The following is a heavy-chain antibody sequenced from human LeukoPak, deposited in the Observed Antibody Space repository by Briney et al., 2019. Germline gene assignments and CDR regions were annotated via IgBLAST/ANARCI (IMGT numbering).Heavy chain of an antibody. CDR1: GFTFSSYW. J-gene: IGHJ3*02. Sequence: GGSLRVSCAASGFTFSSYWMHWVRHAPGKGLVWVSRINSDGISTSYADSVKGRFTISRDNAKNTLYLQMNSLRAEDTAVYYCARDTAFHYYDSSGYFPHAFDIWGQGTMVTVSS. V-gene: IGHV3-74*01. CDR2: INSDGIST. CDR3: ARDTAFHYYDSSGYFPHAFDI. D-gene: IGHD3-22*01.